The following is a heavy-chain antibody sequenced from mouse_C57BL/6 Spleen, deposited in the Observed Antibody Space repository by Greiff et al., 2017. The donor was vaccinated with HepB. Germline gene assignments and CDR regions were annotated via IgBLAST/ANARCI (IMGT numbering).Heavy chain of an antibody. Sequence: VQLVESGAELVRPGTSVKVSCKASGYAFTNYLIEWVKQRPGQGLEWIGVINPGSGGTNYNEKFKGKATLTADKSSSTAYMQLSSLTSEDSAVYFCARINEYDDEVDYWGQGTTLTVSS. CDR3: ARINEYDDEVDY. D-gene: IGHD2-4*01. J-gene: IGHJ2*01. V-gene: IGHV1-54*01. CDR1: GYAFTNYL. CDR2: INPGSGGT.